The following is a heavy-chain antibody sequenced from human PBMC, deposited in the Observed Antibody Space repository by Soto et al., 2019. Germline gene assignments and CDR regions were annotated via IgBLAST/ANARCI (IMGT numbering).Heavy chain of an antibody. Sequence: QLQLQESGPGLVKPSETLSLTCTVSGGSISSSSYYWGWIRQPPGKGLEWIGRIYYSGSTYYNPSLKSRVTISVDTSKNQFSLKLSSVTAADTAVYYCARQEVEMATIWGFSNWFDPWGQGTLVTVSS. CDR1: GGSISSSSYY. CDR2: IYYSGST. CDR3: ARQEVEMATIWGFSNWFDP. D-gene: IGHD5-12*01. J-gene: IGHJ5*02. V-gene: IGHV4-39*01.